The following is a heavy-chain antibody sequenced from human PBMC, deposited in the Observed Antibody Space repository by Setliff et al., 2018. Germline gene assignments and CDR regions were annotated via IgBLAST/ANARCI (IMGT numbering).Heavy chain of an antibody. CDR3: ARAPQYSNFWYALSWFDP. CDR1: GGSISSYY. J-gene: IGHJ5*02. D-gene: IGHD3-3*01. CDR2: IYYSGST. Sequence: PSETLSLTCTVSGGSISSYYWSWIRQPPGKGLEWIGYIYYSGSTNYNPSLKSRVTISLDTSKNQFSLKLTSVTAADTAVYYCARAPQYSNFWYALSWFDPWGQGTLVTVSS. V-gene: IGHV4-59*12.